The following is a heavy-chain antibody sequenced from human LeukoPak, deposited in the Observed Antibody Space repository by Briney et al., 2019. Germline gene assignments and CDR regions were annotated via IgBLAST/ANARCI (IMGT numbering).Heavy chain of an antibody. CDR2: INPSGGST. V-gene: IGHV1-46*01. Sequence: GASVKVSCKASGYTFTSYYMHWVRQAPGQGLEWMGIINPSGGSTSYAQKFQGRVTMTRDMSTSTVYMELRSLRSDDTAVYYCARASGSYYDYWGQGTLVTVSS. J-gene: IGHJ4*02. CDR3: ARASGSYYDY. CDR1: GYTFTSYY. D-gene: IGHD1-26*01.